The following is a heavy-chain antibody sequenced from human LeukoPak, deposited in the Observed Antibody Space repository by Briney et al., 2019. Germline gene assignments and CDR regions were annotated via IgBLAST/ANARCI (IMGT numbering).Heavy chain of an antibody. J-gene: IGHJ4*02. CDR1: GFTFDDYA. CDR3: ARSDY. CDR2: ISWNSGSI. V-gene: IGHV3-9*01. Sequence: GGSLRLSCAASGFTFDDYAMHWVRRAPGKGLEWVSGISWNSGSIGYADSVKGRFTISRDNAKNSLYLQMNSLRAEDTALYYCARSDYWGQGTLVTVSS.